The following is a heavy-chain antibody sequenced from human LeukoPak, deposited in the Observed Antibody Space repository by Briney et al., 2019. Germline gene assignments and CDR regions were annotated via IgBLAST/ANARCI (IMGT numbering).Heavy chain of an antibody. CDR1: GGTFSSYA. D-gene: IGHD3-10*01. J-gene: IGHJ5*02. V-gene: IGHV1-69*13. Sequence: SVKVSCKASGGTFSSYAISWVRQAPGQGLEWMGGIIPIFGTANYAQKFQGRVTITADESTSTAYMELSILRSEDTAVYYCTGGWYYYGSGSHPFDPWGQGTLVTVSS. CDR3: TGGWYYYGSGSHPFDP. CDR2: IIPIFGTA.